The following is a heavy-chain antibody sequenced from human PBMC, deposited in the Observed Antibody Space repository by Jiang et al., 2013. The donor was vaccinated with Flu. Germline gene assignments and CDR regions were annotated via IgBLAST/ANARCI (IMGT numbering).Heavy chain of an antibody. D-gene: IGHD2-21*02. CDR2: IYFTGRI. CDR3: ARAREDCGGDCPLGWFDP. J-gene: IGHJ5*02. CDR1: GDSVRSGSYY. V-gene: IGHV4-61*01. Sequence: KPSETLSLTCTVSGDSVRSGSYYWSWIRQPPGKGLEWIGHIYFTGRIKYNPSLKSRVTISLDTSENQFSLRLSSVTTADTAVYYCARAREDCGGDCPLGWFDPWGQGTLVTVSS.